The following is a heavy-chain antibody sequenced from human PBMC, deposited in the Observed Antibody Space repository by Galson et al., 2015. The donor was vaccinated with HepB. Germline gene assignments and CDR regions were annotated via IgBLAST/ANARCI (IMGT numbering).Heavy chain of an antibody. CDR2: ISPSGSYI. Sequence: SLRLSCADSGFIFNDYSMNWVRQAPGKGLEWVSSISPSGSYIYYADSVKGRFTISRDNAKNSLSLHINSLRAEDTAVYYCAGSGYSGEYGMDVWGQGTTVTVSS. V-gene: IGHV3-21*06. J-gene: IGHJ6*02. D-gene: IGHD5-12*01. CDR1: GFIFNDYS. CDR3: AGSGYSGEYGMDV.